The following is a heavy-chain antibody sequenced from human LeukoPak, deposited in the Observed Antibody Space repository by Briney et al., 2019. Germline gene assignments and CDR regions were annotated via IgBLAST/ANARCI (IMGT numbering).Heavy chain of an antibody. Sequence: GESLKISCKGSGYSFTSYWIGWVRQMPGKGLEWMGIIYPGDSDTRYSPSFQGQVTISADKSISTAYLQWSSLKASDTAMYYWASRPDILTGYYANDAFDIWGQGTMVTVSS. V-gene: IGHV5-51*01. CDR1: GYSFTSYW. D-gene: IGHD3-9*01. CDR2: IYPGDSDT. J-gene: IGHJ3*02. CDR3: ASRPDILTGYYANDAFDI.